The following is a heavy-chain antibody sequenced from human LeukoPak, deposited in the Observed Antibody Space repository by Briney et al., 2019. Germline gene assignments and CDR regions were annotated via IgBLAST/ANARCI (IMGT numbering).Heavy chain of an antibody. Sequence: PGGSLRLSCAASGFTFSSFAMSWVRQAPGKGLEWVSGISGSGGSTYYAGSVKGRFIISRDNSKNTLYLQMNSLRGEDTAAYYCAKGRYCSDNSCSIGAEYFHHWGQGTLVTVSS. J-gene: IGHJ1*01. CDR2: ISGSGGST. CDR3: AKGRYCSDNSCSIGAEYFHH. V-gene: IGHV3-23*01. CDR1: GFTFSSFA. D-gene: IGHD2-2*01.